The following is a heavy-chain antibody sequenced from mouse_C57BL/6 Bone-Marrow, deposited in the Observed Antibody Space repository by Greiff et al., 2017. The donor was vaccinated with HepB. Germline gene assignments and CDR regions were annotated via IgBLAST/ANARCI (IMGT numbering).Heavy chain of an antibody. V-gene: IGHV1-50*01. J-gene: IGHJ3*01. CDR1: GYTFTSYW. CDR2: IDPSDSYT. Sequence: QVQLQQPGAELVKPGASVKLSCKASGYTFTSYWMQWVKQRPGQGLEWIGEIDPSDSYTNYNQKFKGKATLTVDTSSSKAYMQLSSLTSEDSAVYYCAREAYWGQGTLVTVSA. CDR3: AREAY.